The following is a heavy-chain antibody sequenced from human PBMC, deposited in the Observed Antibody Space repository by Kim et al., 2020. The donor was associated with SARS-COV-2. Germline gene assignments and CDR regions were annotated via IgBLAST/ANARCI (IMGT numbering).Heavy chain of an antibody. CDR2: P. Sequence: PTYAQGFTGRFVFSLDTSVSTAYLQISSLKAEDTAVYYCARGGSSSWPDYWGQGTLVTVSS. D-gene: IGHD6-13*01. J-gene: IGHJ4*02. CDR3: ARGGSSSWPDY. V-gene: IGHV7-4-1*02.